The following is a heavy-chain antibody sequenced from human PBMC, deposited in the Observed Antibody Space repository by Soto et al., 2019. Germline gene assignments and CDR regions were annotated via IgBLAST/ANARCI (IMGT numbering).Heavy chain of an antibody. Sequence: SETLSLTCTVSGGSISSYYWSWIRQPPGKGLEWIGYIYYSGSTNYNPSLKCRVTISVDTSKNQFSLKLSSVTAADTAVYYCARCITIFGVVIMDYYYYMDVWGKGTTVTVSS. CDR3: ARCITIFGVVIMDYYYYMDV. J-gene: IGHJ6*03. D-gene: IGHD3-3*01. CDR2: IYYSGST. CDR1: GGSISSYY. V-gene: IGHV4-59*01.